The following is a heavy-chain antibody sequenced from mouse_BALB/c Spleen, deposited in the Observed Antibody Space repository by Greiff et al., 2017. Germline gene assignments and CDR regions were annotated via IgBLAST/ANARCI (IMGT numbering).Heavy chain of an antibody. CDR1: GFSLTSYG. D-gene: IGHD1-1*01. V-gene: IGHV2-9*02. CDR3: ARVPFTTVVATDYAMDY. Sequence: VKLQESGPGLVAPSQSLSITCTVSGFSLTSYGVHWVRQPPGKGLEWLGVIWAGGSTNYNSALMSRLSISKDNSKSQVFLKMNSLQTDDTAMYYCARVPFTTVVATDYAMDYWGQGTSVTVSS. J-gene: IGHJ4*01. CDR2: IWAGGST.